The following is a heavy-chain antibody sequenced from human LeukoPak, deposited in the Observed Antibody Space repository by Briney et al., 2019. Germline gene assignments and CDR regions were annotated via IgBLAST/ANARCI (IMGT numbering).Heavy chain of an antibody. V-gene: IGHV1-69*01. D-gene: IGHD6-19*01. J-gene: IGHJ4*02. CDR1: GGTFSSYA. CDR2: IIPILGTA. Sequence: SVKVSCKASGGTFSSYAISWVRQAPGQGLEWMGGIIPILGTANYAQKFQGRVTITADESTSTAYMELSSLRSEDTAVYYCARGAANIAVAGTGYYFDYWGQGTLVTVSS. CDR3: ARGAANIAVAGTGYYFDY.